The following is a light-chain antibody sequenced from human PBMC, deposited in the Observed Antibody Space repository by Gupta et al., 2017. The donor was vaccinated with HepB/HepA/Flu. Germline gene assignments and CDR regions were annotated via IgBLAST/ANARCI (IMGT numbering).Light chain of an antibody. CDR1: QTLNSDF. CDR2: GAS. J-gene: IGKJ4*01. CDR3: QQYSKSPPLT. Sequence: EIVLTQSPGTLSLSPGERATLSCRASQTLNSDFVAWFQQKPGQAPRLLIFGASRRTTGIPDRFSGSGYGTEFSLTISGRETEDFAVYYCQQYSKSPPLTFGGGTKVEMK. V-gene: IGKV3-20*01.